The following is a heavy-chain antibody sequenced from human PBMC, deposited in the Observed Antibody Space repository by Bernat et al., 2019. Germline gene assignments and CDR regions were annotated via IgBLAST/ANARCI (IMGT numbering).Heavy chain of an antibody. J-gene: IGHJ6*03. V-gene: IGHV2-26*01. CDR1: GFSLSNARMG. D-gene: IGHD2-15*01. CDR2: IFSNDEK. Sequence: QVTLKESGPVLVKPTETLTLTCTVSGFSLSNARMGVSWIRQPPGKALEWLAHIFSNDEKSYSTSLKSRLTISKDTSKSQVVLTMTNMDPVDTATYYCARIRVVAATDYYYMDVWGKGTTVTVSS. CDR3: ARIRVVAATDYYYMDV.